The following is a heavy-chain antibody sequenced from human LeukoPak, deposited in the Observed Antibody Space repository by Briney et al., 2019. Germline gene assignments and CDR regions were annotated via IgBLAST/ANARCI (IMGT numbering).Heavy chain of an antibody. D-gene: IGHD2-2*01. CDR1: GFTFSIFA. V-gene: IGHV3-30*04. Sequence: GGSLRLSCAASGFTFSIFAMHWVRQAPGKGLEWVAVISYDGSNKYYADSVKGRFTISRDNSKNTVYVQMNSLRAEDTAVYYCARGPLAREPAAIDYWGQGTLSPSPQ. CDR2: ISYDGSNK. CDR3: ARGPLAREPAAIDY. J-gene: IGHJ4*02.